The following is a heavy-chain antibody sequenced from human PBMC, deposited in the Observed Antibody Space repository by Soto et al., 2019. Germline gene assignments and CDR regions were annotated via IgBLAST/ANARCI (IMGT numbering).Heavy chain of an antibody. Sequence: PGGSLRLSCAASGFAFSNAWINWVRQPPGRGLEWVGRIKSQTDGGSGDYAAPVKGRFVVSRDDSKNIVYLQMNSLKIEDTAVYYCTTDSRTIMPEVRSDFRGHGTLVTVSS. CDR2: IKSQTDGGSG. CDR3: TTDSRTIMPEVRSDF. CDR1: GFAFSNAW. J-gene: IGHJ1*01. V-gene: IGHV3-15*07. D-gene: IGHD3-16*01.